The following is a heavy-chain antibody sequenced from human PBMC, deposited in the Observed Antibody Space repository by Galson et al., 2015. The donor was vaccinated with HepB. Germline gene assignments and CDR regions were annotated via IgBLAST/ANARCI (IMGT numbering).Heavy chain of an antibody. D-gene: IGHD6-13*01. V-gene: IGHV3-73*01. CDR3: TIGGYSSSWSHFDAFDI. CDR1: GFTFSGSA. Sequence: SLRLSCAASGFTFSGSAMHWVRQASGKGLEWVGRIRSKANSYATAYAASVKGRFTISRDDSKNTAYLQMNSLKTEDTAVYYCTIGGYSSSWSHFDAFDIWGQGTMVTVSS. CDR2: IRSKANSYAT. J-gene: IGHJ3*02.